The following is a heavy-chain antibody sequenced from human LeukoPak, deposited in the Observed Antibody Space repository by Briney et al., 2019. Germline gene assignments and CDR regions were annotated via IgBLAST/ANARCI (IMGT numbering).Heavy chain of an antibody. D-gene: IGHD3-10*01. J-gene: IGHJ6*02. CDR2: IYPGDSDT. CDR1: GYSFTSYW. CDR3: ARYGSGSYYNPESPYYCYGMDV. V-gene: IGHV5-51*01. Sequence: GESLKISCKGSGYSFTSYWIGWVRQMPGKGLEWMGIIYPGDSDTRYSPSFQGQVTISADKSIGTAYLQWSSLKASDTAMYYCARYGSGSYYNPESPYYCYGMDVWGQGTTVTVSS.